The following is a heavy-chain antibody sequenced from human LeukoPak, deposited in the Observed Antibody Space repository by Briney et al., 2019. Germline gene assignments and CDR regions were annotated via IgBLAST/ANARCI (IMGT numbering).Heavy chain of an antibody. V-gene: IGHV1-2*02. CDR1: GYTFTGYY. J-gene: IGHJ4*02. D-gene: IGHD1-26*01. CDR3: ARAGPFYSGNYLGF. Sequence: ASVKVSCKASGYTFTGYYMNWVRQAPGQGLEWMGWINPNSGDTNSAQKFQGRVTMTRDTFISTAYMELSRLTSDDTAVYYCARAGPFYSGNYLGFWGQGTLVTVSS. CDR2: INPNSGDT.